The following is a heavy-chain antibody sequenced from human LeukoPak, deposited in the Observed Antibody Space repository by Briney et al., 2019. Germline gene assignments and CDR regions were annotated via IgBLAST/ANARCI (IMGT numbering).Heavy chain of an antibody. J-gene: IGHJ4*02. CDR3: ARGGTSGTPFDY. V-gene: IGHV6-1*01. CDR2: TYYRSKWYN. CDR1: GDSVSSNSAA. Sequence: SQTLSLTCAISGDSVSSNSAAWNWVRQSPSRGLEWLGRTYYRSKWYNEYAVSVQSRMTINPDTSKNQFSLQLNSVTPEDTAVYYCARGGTSGTPFDYWGQGTLVTFSS. D-gene: IGHD1/OR15-1a*01.